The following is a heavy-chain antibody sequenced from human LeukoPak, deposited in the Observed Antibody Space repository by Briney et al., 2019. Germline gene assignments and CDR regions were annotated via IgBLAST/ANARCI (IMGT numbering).Heavy chain of an antibody. CDR2: IYYSGST. D-gene: IGHD3-22*01. V-gene: IGHV4-59*01. J-gene: IGHJ3*02. Sequence: SETLSLTCTVSGGSISSYYWSWIRQPPRKGLEWIGYIYYSGSTNYNPSLKSRVTISVDTSKNQFSLKLSSVTAADTAVYYCAATSYDSSGYYQAVDAFDIWGQGTMVTVSS. CDR1: GGSISSYY. CDR3: AATSYDSSGYYQAVDAFDI.